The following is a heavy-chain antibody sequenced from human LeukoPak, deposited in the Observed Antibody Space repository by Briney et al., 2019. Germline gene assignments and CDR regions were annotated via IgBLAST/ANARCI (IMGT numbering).Heavy chain of an antibody. D-gene: IGHD2-8*01. CDR2: ILPKSGGT. Sequence: ASVKVSCKASGYTFSDYYIHWVRQAPGQGLEWVGRILPKSGGTTYAQKFQGRVTVTRDTSIGTAYMELSRLTSDDTAVYYRARERGVGDSAFDYWGQGSLVTVSS. J-gene: IGHJ4*02. CDR3: ARERGVGDSAFDY. V-gene: IGHV1-2*06. CDR1: GYTFSDYY.